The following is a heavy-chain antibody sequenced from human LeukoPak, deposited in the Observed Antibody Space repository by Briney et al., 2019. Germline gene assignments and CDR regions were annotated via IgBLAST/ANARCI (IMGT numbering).Heavy chain of an antibody. Sequence: GGSLRLSCAASGFTFSIYGMNWVRQAPGKGLEWVASINHNGNVNYYVDSVKGRFTISRDNAKNSLYLQMSNLRAEDTAVYFCARGGGLDVWGQGATVTVSS. V-gene: IGHV3-7*03. CDR3: ARGGGLDV. CDR2: INHNGNVN. D-gene: IGHD3-16*01. CDR1: GFTFSIYG. J-gene: IGHJ6*02.